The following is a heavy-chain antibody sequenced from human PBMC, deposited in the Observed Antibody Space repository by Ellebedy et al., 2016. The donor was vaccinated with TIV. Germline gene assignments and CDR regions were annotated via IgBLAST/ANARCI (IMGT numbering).Heavy chain of an antibody. J-gene: IGHJ6*02. CDR1: GFTFSSYA. CDR3: ARDHAWYSSSFKSYYYYYGMDV. D-gene: IGHD6-13*01. CDR2: ISYDGSNK. V-gene: IGHV3-30-3*01. Sequence: GESLKISCAASGFTFSSYAMHWVRQAPGKGLEWVAVISYDGSNKYYADSVKGRFTISRDNSKNTLYLQINSLRAEDTAVYYCARDHAWYSSSFKSYYYYYGMDVWGQGTTVTVSS.